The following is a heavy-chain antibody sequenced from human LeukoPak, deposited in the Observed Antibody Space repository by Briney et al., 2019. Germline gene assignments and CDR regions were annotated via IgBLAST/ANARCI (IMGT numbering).Heavy chain of an antibody. D-gene: IGHD2-15*01. CDR3: ARDQGLAFDY. V-gene: IGHV1-46*01. Sequence: ASVKVSCKASGYTFSSYYMHWVRQAPGQGLEWMGIINPSGGSTSNAQKFQGRVTVTRDTSTTTIYMELSSLGSEDTAVYYCARDQGLAFDYWGQGTLVTVSS. CDR1: GYTFSSYY. J-gene: IGHJ4*02. CDR2: INPSGGST.